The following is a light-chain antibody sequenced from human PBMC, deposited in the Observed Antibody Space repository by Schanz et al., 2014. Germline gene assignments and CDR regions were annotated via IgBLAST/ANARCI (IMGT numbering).Light chain of an antibody. Sequence: QSVLTQPASVSGSPGQSITISCIGTSSDVGAYNHVSWYQQHPGKAPKLMIYDVSYRPSGVSDRFSGSKSGNTASLTISGLQAEDEADYYCSSYTSSSNWVFGGGTKLTVL. CDR2: DVS. CDR3: SSYTSSSNWV. J-gene: IGLJ3*02. CDR1: SSDVGAYNH. V-gene: IGLV2-14*01.